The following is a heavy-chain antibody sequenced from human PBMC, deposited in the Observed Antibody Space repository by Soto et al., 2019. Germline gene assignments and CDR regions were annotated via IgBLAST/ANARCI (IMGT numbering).Heavy chain of an antibody. Sequence: GGSLRLSCAASGFTFSSYWMSWVRQAPGKGLEWVANIKQDGSEKYYVDSVKGRFTISRENAKNSLYLQMNSLRAEDTAVYYCARGVVATTEDDAFDIWGQGTMVTVSS. D-gene: IGHD5-12*01. V-gene: IGHV3-7*04. CDR2: IKQDGSEK. J-gene: IGHJ3*02. CDR3: ARGVVATTEDDAFDI. CDR1: GFTFSSYW.